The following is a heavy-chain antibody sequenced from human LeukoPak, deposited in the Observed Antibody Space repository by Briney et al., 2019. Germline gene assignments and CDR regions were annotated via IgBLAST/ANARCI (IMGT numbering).Heavy chain of an antibody. Sequence: PSETLSLTCTVSGGSISSDYWSWIRQPPGKGLEWIGYIYRSESTNYNPSLKSRVTISVDTSKNQFSLQLTSATAADTAVYYCARDGLYDSNGYYMDSWGQGTLVIVSS. D-gene: IGHD3-22*01. CDR3: ARDGLYDSNGYYMDS. CDR2: IYRSEST. CDR1: GGSISSDY. J-gene: IGHJ4*02. V-gene: IGHV4-59*01.